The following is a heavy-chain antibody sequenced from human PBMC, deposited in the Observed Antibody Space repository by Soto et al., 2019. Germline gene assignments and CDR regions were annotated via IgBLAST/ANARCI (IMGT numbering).Heavy chain of an antibody. CDR3: AREHPCGELFSYYYYGMDV. D-gene: IGHD3-10*01. V-gene: IGHV1-3*01. CDR1: GYTFTSYA. CDR2: INAGNGNT. J-gene: IGHJ6*02. Sequence: QVQLVQSGAEVKKPGASVKVSCKASGYTFTSYAMHWVRQAPGQRLEWMGWINAGNGNTKYSQKFQGRVTITRDTTASTAYMELSSLRSEDTAVYYCAREHPCGELFSYYYYGMDVWGQGTTVTVSS.